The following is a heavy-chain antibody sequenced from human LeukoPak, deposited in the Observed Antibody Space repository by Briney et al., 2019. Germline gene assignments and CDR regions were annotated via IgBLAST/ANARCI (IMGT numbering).Heavy chain of an antibody. Sequence: SETLSLTCTVSGGSISSSSNYWDWIRQPPGKGLEWIGSIYYSGSTYYNPSLKSRVTISIDTSKNQFSLKLSSVTAADTAVYYCAREDRYCSGGSCYSWGQGTLVTVSS. J-gene: IGHJ4*02. CDR2: IYYSGST. CDR3: AREDRYCSGGSCYS. CDR1: GGSISSSSNY. D-gene: IGHD2-15*01. V-gene: IGHV4-39*07.